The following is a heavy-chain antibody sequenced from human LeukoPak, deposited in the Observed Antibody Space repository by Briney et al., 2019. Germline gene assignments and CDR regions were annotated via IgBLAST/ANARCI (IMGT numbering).Heavy chain of an antibody. Sequence: GASVKVSCKASGYTFTGYYMHWVRQAPGQGLEWTGRINPNSGGTNYAQKFQGRVTMTRDMSISTAYMELSRLRSDVTAVYYCARDTVLWFGELPSSFDYWGQGTLVTVSS. J-gene: IGHJ4*02. CDR2: INPNSGGT. CDR1: GYTFTGYY. D-gene: IGHD3-10*01. V-gene: IGHV1-2*06. CDR3: ARDTVLWFGELPSSFDY.